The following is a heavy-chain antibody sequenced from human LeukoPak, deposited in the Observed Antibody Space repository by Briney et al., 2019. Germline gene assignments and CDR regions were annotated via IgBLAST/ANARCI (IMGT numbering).Heavy chain of an antibody. V-gene: IGHV3-30*18. D-gene: IGHD3-9*01. CDR3: AKDLYLTGYSFDY. CDR1: GFTFSSYG. Sequence: GGSLRLSCAASGFTFSSYGMHWVRQAPGKGLEWVAVISYDGSNKYYADSVKGRLTISRDNSKNTLYLQMNSLRAEDTAVYYCAKDLYLTGYSFDYWGQGTLVTVSS. CDR2: ISYDGSNK. J-gene: IGHJ4*02.